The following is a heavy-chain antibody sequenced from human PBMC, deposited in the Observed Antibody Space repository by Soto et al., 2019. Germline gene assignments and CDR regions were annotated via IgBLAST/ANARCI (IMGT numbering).Heavy chain of an antibody. CDR3: VRGPYSGFAY. J-gene: IGHJ4*02. CDR1: GYTFTTYD. CDR2: MNPKTGKA. D-gene: IGHD5-12*01. Sequence: QVQLVQSGAEVKEPGASVKVSRQASGYTFTTYDINWVRQATGQGLEWMGWMNPKTGKAGYAQKFQGRVTMTRNTSTSTAYLEVSSLRSEDTAVFFCVRGPYSGFAYWGQGTLVTVSS. V-gene: IGHV1-8*01.